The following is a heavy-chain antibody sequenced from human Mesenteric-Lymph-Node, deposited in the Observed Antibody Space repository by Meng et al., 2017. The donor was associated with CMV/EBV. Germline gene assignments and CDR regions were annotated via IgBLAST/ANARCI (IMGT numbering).Heavy chain of an antibody. CDR1: GASSSSGGYY. D-gene: IGHD6-6*01. V-gene: IGHV4-30-4*08. Sequence: LRLSCTVSGASSSSGGYYWSWIRQPPGKGLEWIGYIYYSGSTYYNPSLKSRVTISVDTSKSQFSLKLSSVTAADTAVYYCARTPERYSSSSFAFDIWGQGTMVTVSS. CDR3: ARTPERYSSSSFAFDI. J-gene: IGHJ3*02. CDR2: IYYSGST.